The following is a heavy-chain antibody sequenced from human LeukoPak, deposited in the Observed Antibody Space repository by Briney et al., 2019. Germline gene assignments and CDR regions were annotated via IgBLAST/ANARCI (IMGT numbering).Heavy chain of an antibody. V-gene: IGHV3-23*01. CDR1: GFTFNNYA. D-gene: IGHD2-2*01. CDR3: AKEPREYCSSTSCPNWFDS. Sequence: GGSLRLSCAASGFTFNNYAMSWVRQAPGKGLEWVSAISASGGATYYADSVKGRFTISRDNSENTLFLQMNSLRAEDTAVYYCAKEPREYCSSTSCPNWFDSWGQGTLVTVSS. J-gene: IGHJ5*01. CDR2: ISASGGAT.